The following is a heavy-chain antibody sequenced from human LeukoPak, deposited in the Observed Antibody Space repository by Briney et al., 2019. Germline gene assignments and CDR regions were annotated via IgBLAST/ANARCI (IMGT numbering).Heavy chain of an antibody. Sequence: GSLRLSCAASGFTFSSYAMSWVRQAPGKGLEWVSAISGSGGSTYYADSVKGRFTISRDNSKNTLYLQMNSLRAEDTAVYYCATRRFLEWLSRPPHQNAFDIWGQGTMVTVSS. D-gene: IGHD3-3*01. CDR1: GFTFSSYA. CDR2: ISGSGGST. J-gene: IGHJ3*02. CDR3: ATRRFLEWLSRPPHQNAFDI. V-gene: IGHV3-23*01.